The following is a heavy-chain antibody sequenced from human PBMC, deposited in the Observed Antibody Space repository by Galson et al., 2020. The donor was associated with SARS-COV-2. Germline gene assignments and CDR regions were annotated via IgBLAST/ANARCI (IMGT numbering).Heavy chain of an antibody. CDR3: AKDGRSTMIVVVTFDY. CDR1: GFTFSSYA. CDR2: ISGSGGST. D-gene: IGHD3-22*01. Sequence: TGGSLRLSCTASGFTFSSYAMSWVRQAPGKGLEWVSAISGSGGSTYYADSVKGRFTISRDNSKNTLYLQMNSLRAEDTAVYYCAKDGRSTMIVVVTFDYWGQGTLVTVSS. V-gene: IGHV3-23*01. J-gene: IGHJ4*02.